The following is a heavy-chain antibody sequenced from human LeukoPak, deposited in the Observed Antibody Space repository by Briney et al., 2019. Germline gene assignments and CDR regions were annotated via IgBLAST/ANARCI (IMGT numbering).Heavy chain of an antibody. V-gene: IGHV4-39*01. CDR3: ASNEWSGYYFDY. CDR1: GGSISTSSYY. CDR2: MYYSGST. J-gene: IGHJ4*02. Sequence: SETLSLTCTVSGGSISTSSYYWGWIRQPPGKGLEWIGSMYYSGSTYYNPSLKSRVTVSVDTSKNQVSLKLSSVTAADTALYYCASNEWSGYYFDYWGQGTLVTVSS. D-gene: IGHD3-3*01.